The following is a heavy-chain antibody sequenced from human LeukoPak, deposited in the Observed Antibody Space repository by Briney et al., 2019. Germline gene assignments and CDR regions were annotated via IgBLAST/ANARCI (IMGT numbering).Heavy chain of an antibody. CDR2: IYSSGST. D-gene: IGHD5-12*01. Sequence: SETLSLTCTVSGGSISSYHWSWIRQPPGKGLQWIGFIYSSGSTNYNPSLKSRVTISLDTSKNQFSLRVSSVTSADTAVCYCARENSGYDYAFDIWGQGTMVTVSS. CDR1: GGSISSYH. CDR3: ARENSGYDYAFDI. V-gene: IGHV4-59*01. J-gene: IGHJ3*02.